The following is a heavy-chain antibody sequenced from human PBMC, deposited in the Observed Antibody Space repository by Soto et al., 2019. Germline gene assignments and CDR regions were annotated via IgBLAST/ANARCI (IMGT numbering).Heavy chain of an antibody. CDR2: IYYSGST. J-gene: IGHJ6*02. Sequence: SENLSLPRTVSRCSLHRGCYYWGLVRQPPGKGLEWIGYIYYSGSTYYNPSLKSRVTISVDTSKNQFSLKLSSVTAADTAVYYCARAKDVLTGYQYYYYGMDVWGQGTTVTVSS. CDR3: ARAKDVLTGYQYYYYGMDV. CDR1: RCSLHRGCYY. D-gene: IGHD3-9*01. V-gene: IGHV4-30-4*01.